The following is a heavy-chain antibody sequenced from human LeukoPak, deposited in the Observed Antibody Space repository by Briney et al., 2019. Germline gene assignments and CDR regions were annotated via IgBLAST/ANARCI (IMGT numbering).Heavy chain of an antibody. Sequence: GGSLRLSCAASGFTFSSYAMNWVRQAPGKGLEWVSPINGNGGSTYYADAVKGRFTISRDKSKNTLYLQMNSLRAEDTAVYYCPKCGWNPLPGYPRFDYWGQGTLVTVSS. CDR2: INGNGGST. CDR1: GFTFSSYA. V-gene: IGHV3-23*01. J-gene: IGHJ4*02. D-gene: IGHD2-2*01. CDR3: PKCGWNPLPGYPRFDY.